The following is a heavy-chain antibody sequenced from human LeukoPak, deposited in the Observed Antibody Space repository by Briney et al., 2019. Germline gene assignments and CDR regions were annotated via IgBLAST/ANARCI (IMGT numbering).Heavy chain of an antibody. Sequence: SETLSLTCAVYGGSFSGYYWSWIRQPPGKGLEWIGEINHSGSTNYNPSLKSRVTISVDTSKNQFSLKLSSVTAADTAVYYCARGHYYDSSGYPPVGAFDIWGQGTLVTVSS. V-gene: IGHV4-34*09. CDR2: INHSGST. CDR1: GGSFSGYY. D-gene: IGHD3-22*01. J-gene: IGHJ4*02. CDR3: ARGHYYDSSGYPPVGAFDI.